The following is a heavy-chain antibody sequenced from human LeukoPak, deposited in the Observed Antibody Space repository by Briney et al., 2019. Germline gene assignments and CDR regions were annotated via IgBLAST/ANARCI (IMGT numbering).Heavy chain of an antibody. CDR3: AKEFSPVILEWELLPHY. V-gene: IGHV3-30-3*01. J-gene: IGHJ4*02. CDR1: GFTFSSYA. CDR2: ISYDGSNK. Sequence: PGGSLRLSCAASGFTFSSYAMHWVRQAPGKGLEWVAVISYDGSNKYYADSVKGRFTISRDNSKNTLYLQMNSLRAEDTAVYYCAKEFSPVILEWELLPHYWGQGTLVTVSS. D-gene: IGHD1-26*01.